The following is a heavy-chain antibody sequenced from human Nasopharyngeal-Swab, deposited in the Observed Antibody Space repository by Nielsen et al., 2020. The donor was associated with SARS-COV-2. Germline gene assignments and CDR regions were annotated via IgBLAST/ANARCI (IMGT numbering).Heavy chain of an antibody. CDR3: ARDGTRYNWNDYYYYGMDV. CDR2: INPNSGGT. V-gene: IGHV1-2*06. J-gene: IGHJ6*02. Sequence: ASVKVSCKASGYTSTGYYMHWVRQAPGQGLEWMGRINPNSGGTNYAQKFQGRVTMTRDTSISTAYMELSRLRSDDTAVYYCARDGTRYNWNDYYYYGMDVWGQGTTVPSP. CDR1: GYTSTGYY. D-gene: IGHD1-1*01.